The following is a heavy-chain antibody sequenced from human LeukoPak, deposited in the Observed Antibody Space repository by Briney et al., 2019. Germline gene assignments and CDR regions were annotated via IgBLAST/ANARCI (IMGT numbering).Heavy chain of an antibody. Sequence: ASVRVSCKASGYTFTGYYIHWVRQAPGQGLEWMGWINPTSGGTKYAQKFQGRVTMTRDTSISTAYMELSRLRADDTAVFYCARGGSGWDNPFDYWGQGTLVTVSS. CDR3: ARGGSGWDNPFDY. V-gene: IGHV1-2*02. D-gene: IGHD6-19*01. J-gene: IGHJ4*02. CDR1: GYTFTGYY. CDR2: INPTSGGT.